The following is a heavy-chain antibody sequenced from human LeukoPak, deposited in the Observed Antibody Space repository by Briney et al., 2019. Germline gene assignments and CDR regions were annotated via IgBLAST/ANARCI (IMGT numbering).Heavy chain of an antibody. V-gene: IGHV5-51*01. D-gene: IGHD3-9*01. Sequence: GESLKISCKGSGYSFTSYWIGWVRQMPRKGLEWMGFIYPGDSDTRYSPSFQGQVTISADKSISTAYLQWSSLKASDTAMYYCARNLDDILIRSRAFDIWGQGTMVTVSS. CDR3: ARNLDDILIRSRAFDI. CDR1: GYSFTSYW. J-gene: IGHJ3*02. CDR2: IYPGDSDT.